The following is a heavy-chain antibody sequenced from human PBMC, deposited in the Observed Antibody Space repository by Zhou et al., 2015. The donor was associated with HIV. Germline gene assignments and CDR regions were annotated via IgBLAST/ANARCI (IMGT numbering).Heavy chain of an antibody. CDR1: GGTFSSYT. CDR3: ARDAFTGCSSTSCYGPELDY. Sequence: QVQLVQSGAEVKKPGSSVKVSCKASGGTFSSYTISWVRQAPGQGLEWMGRIIPILGIANYAQKFQGRVTITADKSTSTAYMELSSLRSEDTAVYYCARDAFTGCSSTSCYGPELDYWGQGTLVTVSS. D-gene: IGHD2-2*01. J-gene: IGHJ4*02. V-gene: IGHV1-69*09. CDR2: IIPILGIA.